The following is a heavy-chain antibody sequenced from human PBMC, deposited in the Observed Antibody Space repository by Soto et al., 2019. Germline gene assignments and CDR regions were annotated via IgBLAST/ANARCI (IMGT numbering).Heavy chain of an antibody. J-gene: IGHJ4*02. CDR3: AKREGKTYGLIQ. D-gene: IGHD3-10*01. CDR1: GFSFSNYW. Sequence: EVQLVESGGGLVQPGGSLRLSCAASGFSFSNYWIHWVRQAPGKGLVWVSRIKTDGSSTDYAASVKGRFTISRDNAKNTLYLQMNSLTAEDTAVYYCAKREGKTYGLIQWGQGTLVTVTS. V-gene: IGHV3-74*01. CDR2: IKTDGSST.